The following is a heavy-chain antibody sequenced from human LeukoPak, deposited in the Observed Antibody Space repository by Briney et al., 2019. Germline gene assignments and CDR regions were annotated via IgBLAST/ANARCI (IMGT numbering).Heavy chain of an antibody. CDR1: GFTFSTYT. CDR2: ISSSSYTI. Sequence: AGSLRLSCGASGFTFSTYTMNWVRQAPGKGLEWVSSISSSSYTIYYADSVRGRFTSSRDNARNSLYLQMNSLRAEDTAVYYCARDSYGDSYFDYWGQGTLVTVSS. V-gene: IGHV3-48*01. J-gene: IGHJ4*02. CDR3: ARDSYGDSYFDY. D-gene: IGHD4-17*01.